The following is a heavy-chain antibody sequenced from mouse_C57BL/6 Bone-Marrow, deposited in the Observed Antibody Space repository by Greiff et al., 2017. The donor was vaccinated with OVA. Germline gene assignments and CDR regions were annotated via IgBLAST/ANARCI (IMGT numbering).Heavy chain of an antibody. J-gene: IGHJ2*01. CDR1: GYTFTDYY. Sequence: VQLQQSGPVLVKPGASVKMSCKASGYTFTDYYMNWVKQSHGKSLEWIGVINPYNGGTSYNQKFKGKATLTVDKSSSTAYMELNSLTSEDSAVYYCARGDYGYPYYFDYWGQGTTLTVSS. V-gene: IGHV1-19*01. CDR2: INPYNGGT. CDR3: ARGDYGYPYYFDY. D-gene: IGHD2-2*01.